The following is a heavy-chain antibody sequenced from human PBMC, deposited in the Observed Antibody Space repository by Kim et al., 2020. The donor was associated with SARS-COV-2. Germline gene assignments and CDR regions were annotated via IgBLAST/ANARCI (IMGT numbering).Heavy chain of an antibody. V-gene: IGHV1-18*04. J-gene: IGHJ4*02. Sequence: ASVKVSCKASGYTFTSYGISWVRQAPGQGLEWMGWISAYNGNTNYAQKLQGRVTMTTDTSTSTAYMELRSLRSDDTAVYYCAREGNGYYDSSGYYPIGDWGQGTLVTVSS. D-gene: IGHD3-22*01. CDR2: ISAYNGNT. CDR3: AREGNGYYDSSGYYPIGD. CDR1: GYTFTSYG.